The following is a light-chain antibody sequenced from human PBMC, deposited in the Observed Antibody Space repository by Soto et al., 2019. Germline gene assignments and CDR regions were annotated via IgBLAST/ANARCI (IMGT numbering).Light chain of an antibody. V-gene: IGKV3-15*01. CDR2: GAA. J-gene: IGKJ1*01. CDR3: QQYHNWPA. CDR1: QSVFSS. Sequence: DIVMTQSPATLSVSPGERATLSCRASQSVFSSLAWYQQKPGQAPRLLIYGAATRATGIPARFSGSGSGTEFTLTISSLQSEDFAVYFCQQYHNWPAFGQGTRWIS.